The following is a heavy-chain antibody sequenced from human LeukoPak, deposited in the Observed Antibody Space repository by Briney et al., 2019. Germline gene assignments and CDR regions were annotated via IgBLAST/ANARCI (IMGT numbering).Heavy chain of an antibody. CDR1: GYTFTGYY. CDR2: INPHSGGT. J-gene: IGHJ6*03. D-gene: IGHD2-21*02. V-gene: IGHV1-2*02. CDR3: ARGVTARGFYYYMDI. Sequence: ASVKVSCKASGYTFTGYYIRWVRQAPGQGLEWMGWINPHSGGTNYAQEFQGRVTMTRDTSISTAYMELSSLRPDDTAVYSCARGVTARGFYYYMDIWGNGTTVTISS.